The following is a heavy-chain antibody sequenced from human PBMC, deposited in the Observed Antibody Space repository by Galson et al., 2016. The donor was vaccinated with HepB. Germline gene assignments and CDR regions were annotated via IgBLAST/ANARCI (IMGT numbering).Heavy chain of an antibody. Sequence: SVKVSCKASGYTFTSYYMHWVRQAPGQGHEWMGIINPSGGTTNYTQKFQGRVTMTRDTSTSTVYMELSSLRSEDTAVYYCARGHRVQLWSPGGYWGQGTLVTVSS. CDR2: INPSGGTT. J-gene: IGHJ4*02. V-gene: IGHV1-46*01. CDR3: ARGHRVQLWSPGGY. CDR1: GYTFTSYY. D-gene: IGHD5-18*01.